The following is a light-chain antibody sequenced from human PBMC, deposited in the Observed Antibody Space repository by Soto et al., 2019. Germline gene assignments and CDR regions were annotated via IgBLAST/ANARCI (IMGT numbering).Light chain of an antibody. CDR2: DVS. J-gene: IGLJ2*01. CDR1: SSDVGGYNY. CDR3: SSYTSSSPVV. V-gene: IGLV2-14*01. Sequence: QSALTQPASVSGSPGQSITISCTGTSSDVGGYNYVSWYQQHPGKAPKLMIYDVSNRPSGVSNRFSGSKSGNTASLTISGLKAEDEDDYYCSSYTSSSPVVFGGGTKVTVL.